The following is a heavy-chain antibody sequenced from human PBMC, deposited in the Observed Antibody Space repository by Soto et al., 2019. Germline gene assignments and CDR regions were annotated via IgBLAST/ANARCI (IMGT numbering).Heavy chain of an antibody. J-gene: IGHJ4*02. V-gene: IGHV3-23*01. CDR1: GFTFSSYA. D-gene: IGHD6-19*01. CDR2: ISGSGGST. Sequence: SLRLSCAASGFTFSSYAMSWVRQAPGKGLEWVSAISGSGGSTYYADSVKGRFTISRDNSKNTLYLQMNSLRAEDTAVYYCAKDPPRIYSSGWFPGYWGQGTLVTVSS. CDR3: AKDPPRIYSSGWFPGY.